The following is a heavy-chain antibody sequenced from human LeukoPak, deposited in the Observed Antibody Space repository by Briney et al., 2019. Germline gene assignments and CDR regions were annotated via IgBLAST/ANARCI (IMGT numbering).Heavy chain of an antibody. D-gene: IGHD3-9*01. J-gene: IGHJ3*02. CDR2: ISAYNGNT. CDR3: ARVAYYDILTGPRAFDI. V-gene: IGHV1-18*04. Sequence: ASVKVSFKASGYTFTSYGISWVRQAPGQGLEWMGWISAYNGNTNYAQKLQGRVTMTTDTSTSTAYMELRSLRSDDTAVYYCARVAYYDILTGPRAFDIWGQGTMVTVSS. CDR1: GYTFTSYG.